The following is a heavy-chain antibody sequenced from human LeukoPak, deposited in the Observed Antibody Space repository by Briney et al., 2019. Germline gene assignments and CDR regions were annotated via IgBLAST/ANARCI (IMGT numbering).Heavy chain of an antibody. CDR2: IGSSGTTI. CDR3: ALLAVASDFDY. V-gene: IGHV3-48*03. J-gene: IGHJ4*02. D-gene: IGHD6-19*01. Sequence: GGSLRLSCAVSGFPFSVYEMNWVRQAPGKGLEWVSNIGSSGTTIYYADSVRGRFSISRDNARSSLYLQMNSLRVEDTAVYYCALLAVASDFDYWGQGALVTVSS. CDR1: GFPFSVYE.